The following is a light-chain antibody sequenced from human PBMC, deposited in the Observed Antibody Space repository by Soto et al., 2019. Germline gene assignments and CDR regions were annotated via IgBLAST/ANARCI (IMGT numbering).Light chain of an antibody. J-gene: IGKJ1*01. CDR3: HQYGSSSRT. CDR1: QSVSSN. Sequence: EIVMTQSPATLSVSPGERATLSFRASQSVSSNFAWYQQKPGQAPRLLIYDASTRATGIPARFSGSGSGTEFTLTISRLQPDDFAVYYCHQYGSSSRTFGQGTKVDIK. CDR2: DAS. V-gene: IGKV3D-15*02.